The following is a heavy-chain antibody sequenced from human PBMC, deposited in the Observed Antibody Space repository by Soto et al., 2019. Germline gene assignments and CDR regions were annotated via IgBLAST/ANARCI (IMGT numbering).Heavy chain of an antibody. Sequence: EVQLVESGGGLVQPGKSLRLSCAASGFTFDDYAMHWVRQVPGKGLEWVSGLSWNSGTIDYADSVKGRFTISRDNAKNSLHLQMNSLKPEDTAFYYCAKAESSGWYYSLDYWGQGTLVTGSS. CDR3: AKAESSGWYYSLDY. J-gene: IGHJ4*02. D-gene: IGHD6-19*01. CDR2: LSWNSGTI. CDR1: GFTFDDYA. V-gene: IGHV3-9*01.